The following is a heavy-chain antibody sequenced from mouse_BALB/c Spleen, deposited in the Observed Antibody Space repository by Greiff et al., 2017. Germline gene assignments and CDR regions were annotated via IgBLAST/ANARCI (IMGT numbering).Heavy chain of an antibody. D-gene: IGHD2-14*01. CDR1: GYTFTDYE. CDR2: IDPETGGT. Sequence: QVQLQQSGAELVRPGASVTLSCKASGYTFTDYEMHWVKQTPVHGLEWIGAIDPETGGTAYNQKFKGKATLTADKSSSTAYMELRSLTSEDSAVYYCTGYRYDTAYFDVWGAGTTVTVSS. V-gene: IGHV1-15*01. J-gene: IGHJ1*01. CDR3: TGYRYDTAYFDV.